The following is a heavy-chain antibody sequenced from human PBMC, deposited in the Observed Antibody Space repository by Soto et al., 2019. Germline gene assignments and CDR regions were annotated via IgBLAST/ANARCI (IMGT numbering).Heavy chain of an antibody. CDR2: TSYDGNNK. Sequence: QVQLVESGGGVVQPGKALRLSCAASGFTFSSYAMHWVRQAPGKGLEWVAVTSYDGNNKNYADTVKGRFTISRDNFKHTLFLQMTSLRPEDTADYYCVREEYGGVYFDYWGQGTLVTVSS. J-gene: IGHJ4*02. V-gene: IGHV3-30-3*01. CDR3: VREEYGGVYFDY. CDR1: GFTFSSYA. D-gene: IGHD4-17*01.